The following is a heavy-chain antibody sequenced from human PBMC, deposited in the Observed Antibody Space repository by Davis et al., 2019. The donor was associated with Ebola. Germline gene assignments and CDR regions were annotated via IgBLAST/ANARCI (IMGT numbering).Heavy chain of an antibody. Sequence: GESLKISCAASGFTFSSYGMHWVRQAPGKGLEGVAVISYDGSNKYYADSVKGRFTISRDNSKNTLYLQMNSLRAEDTAVYFCAKAKWEVEYHYSGMDVWGKGTTVTVSS. D-gene: IGHD1-26*01. CDR1: GFTFSSYG. J-gene: IGHJ6*04. V-gene: IGHV3-30*18. CDR3: AKAKWEVEYHYSGMDV. CDR2: ISYDGSNK.